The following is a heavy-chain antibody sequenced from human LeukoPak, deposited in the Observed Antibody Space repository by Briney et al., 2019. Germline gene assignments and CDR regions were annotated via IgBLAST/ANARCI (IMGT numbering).Heavy chain of an antibody. D-gene: IGHD5-24*01. CDR1: GGSISSSSYY. Sequence: SETLSLTCTVSGGSISSSSYYWGWIRQPPGKGLEWIGSIYYSGSTYYNPSLKSRVTISVDTSKNQFSLKLSSVTAADTAVYYCARELDGYNYVGALGYWGQGTLVTVSS. CDR2: IYYSGST. J-gene: IGHJ4*02. CDR3: ARELDGYNYVGALGY. V-gene: IGHV4-39*07.